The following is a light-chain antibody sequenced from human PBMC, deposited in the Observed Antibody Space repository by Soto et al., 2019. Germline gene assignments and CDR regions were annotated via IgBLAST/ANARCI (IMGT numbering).Light chain of an antibody. CDR3: QQYNNWPLT. CDR2: GAS. Sequence: EIVMTQSPATLSVSPGERATLSCRASQSVSSNLAWYQQKPGQAPRLLIYGASTRDTGIPARFSGSGSGTEFPLTISRLQSEDFAVYYCQQYNNWPLTFGPGTKVDIK. V-gene: IGKV3-15*01. CDR1: QSVSSN. J-gene: IGKJ3*01.